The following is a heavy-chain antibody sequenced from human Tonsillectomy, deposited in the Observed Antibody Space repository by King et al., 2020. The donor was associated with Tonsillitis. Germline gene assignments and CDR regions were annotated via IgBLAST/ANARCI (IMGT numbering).Heavy chain of an antibody. CDR1: GYSFTTYW. CDR3: ARQRDSSGYYNSAFDI. J-gene: IGHJ3*02. Sequence: QLVQSGAEVKKPGESLKISCKGSGYSFTTYWISWVRQMPGKGLEWMVIIYPSDSDTRYSPSFQGQVTISADKAISTAYLQWSSLKASDTAMYYCARQRDSSGYYNSAFDIWGQGTLVTVSS. D-gene: IGHD3-22*01. V-gene: IGHV5-51*01. CDR2: IYPSDSDT.